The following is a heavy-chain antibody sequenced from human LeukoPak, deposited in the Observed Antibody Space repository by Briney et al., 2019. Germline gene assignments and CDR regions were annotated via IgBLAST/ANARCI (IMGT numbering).Heavy chain of an antibody. CDR1: GFTFSSYA. Sequence: GGSLRLSCAASGFTFSSYAMSWVRQAPGKGLEWVSGISGSGGSTYYADSVKGRFTISRDNSKNTLYLQMNSLRAEDTAVYYCAKESPYRAPTRTYYFDYWGQGTLVTVSS. J-gene: IGHJ4*02. D-gene: IGHD1-14*01. CDR2: ISGSGGST. CDR3: AKESPYRAPTRTYYFDY. V-gene: IGHV3-23*01.